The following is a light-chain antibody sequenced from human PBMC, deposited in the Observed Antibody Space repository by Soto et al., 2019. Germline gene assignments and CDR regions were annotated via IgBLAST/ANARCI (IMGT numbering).Light chain of an antibody. CDR2: GAS. CDR3: QQYGSSGT. CDR1: QTINNN. J-gene: IGKJ1*01. V-gene: IGKV3-20*01. Sequence: VMTQAPATLSVSPGERATLSCRASQTINNNVAWYQLKDGQVPRLLIYGASNRATGIPDRFSGSGSGTDFTLTISRLEPEDFAVYYCQQYGSSGTFGQGTKV.